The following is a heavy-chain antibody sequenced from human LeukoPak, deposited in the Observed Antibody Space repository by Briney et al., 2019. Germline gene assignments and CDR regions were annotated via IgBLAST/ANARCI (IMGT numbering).Heavy chain of an antibody. J-gene: IGHJ4*02. CDR2: IYYSGST. V-gene: IGHV4-39*07. Sequence: SETLSLTCTVSGGSISSSSYYWGWIRQPPGKGLEWIGSIYYSGSTYYNPSLKSRVTISVDTSKNQFSLKLSSVTAADTAVYYCARVTGATRNSDYFDYWGQGTLVTVSS. CDR1: GGSISSSSYY. CDR3: ARVTGATRNSDYFDY. D-gene: IGHD1-26*01.